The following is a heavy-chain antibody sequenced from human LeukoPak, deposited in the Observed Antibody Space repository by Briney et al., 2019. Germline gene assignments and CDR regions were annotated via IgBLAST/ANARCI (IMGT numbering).Heavy chain of an antibody. Sequence: SVKVSCKASGGTFSSYAISWVRQAPGHGLEWMGGIIPIFGTANYAQKFQGRVTITTDESTSTAYMELSSLRSEDTAVYYCASAALRLGELSFRADYWGQGTLVTVSS. CDR2: IIPIFGTA. CDR1: GGTFSSYA. CDR3: ASAALRLGELSFRADY. V-gene: IGHV1-69*05. D-gene: IGHD3-16*02. J-gene: IGHJ4*02.